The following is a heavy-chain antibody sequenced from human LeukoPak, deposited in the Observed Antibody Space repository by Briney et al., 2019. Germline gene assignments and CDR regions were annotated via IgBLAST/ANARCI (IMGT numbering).Heavy chain of an antibody. V-gene: IGHV4-59*12. CDR1: AGSISSYY. Sequence: PSETLSLTCTVSAGSISSYYWSWIRQPPGKGLEWIGYIYYMESTNYNPSLKRRVTISVDTSKNQFSLKLSSVTAADTAVYYCARTWSGGSSWRTFDSWGQGTLVTVSS. CDR2: IYYMEST. CDR3: ARTWSGGSSWRTFDS. D-gene: IGHD6-13*01. J-gene: IGHJ4*02.